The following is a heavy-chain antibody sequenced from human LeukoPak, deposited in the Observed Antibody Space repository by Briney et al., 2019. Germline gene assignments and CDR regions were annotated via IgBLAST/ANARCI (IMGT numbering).Heavy chain of an antibody. D-gene: IGHD3-10*01. V-gene: IGHV4-59*10. CDR1: GGSFSGYY. Sequence: PSETLSLTCAVYGGSFSGYYWTWIRQPAGKGLEWIGRISTSGSTNYNPSLKSRVTMSLDTSNNQFSLSLRSVTAADTAVYYCARGSIRGANYYYFMDVWGKGTTVTISS. CDR2: ISTSGST. J-gene: IGHJ6*03. CDR3: ARGSIRGANYYYFMDV.